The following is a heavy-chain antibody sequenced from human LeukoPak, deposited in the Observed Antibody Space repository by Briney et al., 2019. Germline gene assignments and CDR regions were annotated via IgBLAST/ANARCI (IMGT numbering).Heavy chain of an antibody. V-gene: IGHV4-39*01. CDR2: IYYSGST. J-gene: IGHJ4*02. D-gene: IGHD3-9*01. CDR1: GGSISSSSYY. Sequence: PSETLPLTCTVSGGSISSSSYYWGWIRQPPGKGLEWIGSIYYSGSTYYNPSLKSRVTISVDTSKNQFSLKLSSVTAADTAVYYCARQGGPQYYDTLTGYYTEYYFDYWGQGTLVTVSS. CDR3: ARQGGPQYYDTLTGYYTEYYFDY.